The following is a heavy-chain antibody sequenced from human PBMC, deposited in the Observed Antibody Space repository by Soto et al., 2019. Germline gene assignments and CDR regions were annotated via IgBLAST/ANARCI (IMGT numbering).Heavy chain of an antibody. CDR3: ARDRVAAAGIALTYYYGMDV. D-gene: IGHD6-13*01. CDR1: GYTFTSYY. V-gene: IGHV1-46*01. Sequence: ASVKVSCKASGYTFTSYYMHWVRQAPGQGLEWMGIINPSGGSTSYAQKFQGRVTMTRDTSTSTVYMELSSLRSEDTAVYYCARDRVAAAGIALTYYYGMDVWGQGTTVTVSS. J-gene: IGHJ6*02. CDR2: INPSGGST.